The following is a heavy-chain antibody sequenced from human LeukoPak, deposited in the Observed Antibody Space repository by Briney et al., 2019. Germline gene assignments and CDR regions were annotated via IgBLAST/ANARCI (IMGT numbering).Heavy chain of an antibody. CDR2: INPNSGGT. D-gene: IGHD3-10*01. CDR1: GYTFTGYY. J-gene: IGHJ3*02. Sequence: ASVKVSCKAAGYTFTGYYMHWVRQAPGQGLEWMGWINPNSGGTNYAPKFQGRVTMTRDTSISTAYMELSRLTSDDTAVYYCARDPPIGGADVFDIWGQGTMVTVSS. CDR3: ARDPPIGGADVFDI. V-gene: IGHV1-2*02.